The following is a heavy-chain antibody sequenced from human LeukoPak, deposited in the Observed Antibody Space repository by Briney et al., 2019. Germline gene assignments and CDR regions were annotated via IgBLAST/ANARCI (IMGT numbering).Heavy chain of an antibody. J-gene: IGHJ4*02. V-gene: IGHV1-2*02. D-gene: IGHD3-22*01. Sequence: ASVKVSCKASGYTFTSYYMHWVRQAPGQGLEWMGWINPNSGGTNYAQKFQGRVTMTRDTSISTAYMELSRLRSDDTAVYYCARDRFAYYDSSGYYYFDYWGQGTLVTVSS. CDR2: INPNSGGT. CDR1: GYTFTSYY. CDR3: ARDRFAYYDSSGYYYFDY.